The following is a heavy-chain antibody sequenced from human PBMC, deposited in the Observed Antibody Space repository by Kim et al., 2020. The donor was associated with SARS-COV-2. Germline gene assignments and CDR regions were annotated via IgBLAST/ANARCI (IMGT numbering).Heavy chain of an antibody. CDR2: INQDGVGK. D-gene: IGHD6-6*01. V-gene: IGHV3-7*01. J-gene: IGHJ4*01. Sequence: GGSLRLSCAPSGFTFSGYGISWFRKAPGKGLKWVPTINQDGVGKYFVDPVKARFTTSRDNPKNSRYLQLNSLRAETTAVYSFAREKYSSSEEPISDYWS. CDR1: GFTFSGYG. CDR3: AREKYSSSEEPISDY.